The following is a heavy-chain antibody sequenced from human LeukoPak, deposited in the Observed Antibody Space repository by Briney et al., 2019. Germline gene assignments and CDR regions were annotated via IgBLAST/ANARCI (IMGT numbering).Heavy chain of an antibody. CDR3: ARFTDCSSTSCYDSMLDP. J-gene: IGHJ5*02. CDR1: GFTFSSYE. V-gene: IGHV3-48*03. D-gene: IGHD2-2*01. CDR2: ISSSGSTI. Sequence: PGGSLRLSCAASGFTFSSYEMNWVRQAPGKGLEWVSYISSSGSTIYYADSVKGRFTISRDNAKNSLYLQMNSLRAEDTAVYYCARFTDCSSTSCYDSMLDPWGQGTLVTVSS.